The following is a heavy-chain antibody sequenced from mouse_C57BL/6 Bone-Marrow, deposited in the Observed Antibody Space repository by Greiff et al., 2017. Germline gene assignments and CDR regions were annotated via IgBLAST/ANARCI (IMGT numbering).Heavy chain of an antibody. CDR1: GYTFTSHW. J-gene: IGHJ3*01. D-gene: IGHD2-4*01. CDR2: IFPGSGST. Sequence: QVQLQQSGPELVRPGASVKLSCKAPGYTFTSHWMQWVRQRPGQGLEWIGEIFPGSGSTYYNEQFKGKATLTVDTSSSTAYMQLSSRTSEDSAVYFCASPLDYDEGFAYWGQGTLVTVSA. CDR3: ASPLDYDEGFAY. V-gene: IGHV1-56*01.